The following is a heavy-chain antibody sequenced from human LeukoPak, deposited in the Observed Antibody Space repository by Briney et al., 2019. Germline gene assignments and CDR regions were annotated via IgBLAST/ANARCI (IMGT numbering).Heavy chain of an antibody. V-gene: IGHV4-34*01. J-gene: IGHJ4*02. D-gene: IGHD6-13*01. CDR2: INHSGST. CDR1: GGSFSGYY. Sequence: NPSETLSLTCAVYGGSFSGYYWSWIRQPPGKGLEWIGEINHSGSTNYNPSLKSRVTISVDTSKNQFSLKLSSVTAADTAVYYCARSHPTYSSSWRHYLDYWGQGTLVTVSS. CDR3: ARSHPTYSSSWRHYLDY.